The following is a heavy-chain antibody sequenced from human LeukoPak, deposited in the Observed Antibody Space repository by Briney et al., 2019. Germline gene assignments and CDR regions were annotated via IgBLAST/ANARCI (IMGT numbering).Heavy chain of an antibody. V-gene: IGHV1-8*01. Sequence: GASVKVSCKASGYTFTSYDINWVRQATGQGLEWMGWMNPNSGNTGYAQKFQGRVTITRDTSASTAYMELSSLRSEDTAVYYCARTPYSSSWWGAFDIWGQGTMVTVSS. J-gene: IGHJ3*02. D-gene: IGHD6-13*01. CDR3: ARTPYSSSWWGAFDI. CDR2: MNPNSGNT. CDR1: GYTFTSYD.